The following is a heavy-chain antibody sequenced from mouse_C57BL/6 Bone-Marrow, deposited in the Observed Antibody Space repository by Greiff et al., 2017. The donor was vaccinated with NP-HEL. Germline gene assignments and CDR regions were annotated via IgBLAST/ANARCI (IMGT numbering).Heavy chain of an antibody. CDR2: ISYGGSYT. D-gene: IGHD2-4*01. Sequence: EVKVVESGGGLVKPGGSLKLSCAASGFTFSSYAMSWVRQTPEKRLEWVATISYGGSYTYYPDNVKGRFPISRANAKDNLFLQMSHLKSEETAMYYCARPIYYDYDEDWDFDVWGTGTTVTVSS. V-gene: IGHV5-4*03. J-gene: IGHJ1*03. CDR3: ARPIYYDYDEDWDFDV. CDR1: GFTFSSYA.